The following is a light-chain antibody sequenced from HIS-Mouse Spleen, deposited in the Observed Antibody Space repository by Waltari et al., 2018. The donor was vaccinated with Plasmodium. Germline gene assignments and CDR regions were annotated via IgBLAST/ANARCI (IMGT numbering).Light chain of an antibody. V-gene: IGLV3-10*01. CDR1: ALPKKY. CDR3: YSTDSSGNHRV. Sequence: SYALTQPPSVSVSPGPPARITCPGDALPKKYAYWYQQKSGQAPVLVIYEDSKRPSGIPERFSGSSSGTMATLTISGAQVEDEADYYCYSTDSSGNHRVFGGGTKLTVL. CDR2: EDS. J-gene: IGLJ3*02.